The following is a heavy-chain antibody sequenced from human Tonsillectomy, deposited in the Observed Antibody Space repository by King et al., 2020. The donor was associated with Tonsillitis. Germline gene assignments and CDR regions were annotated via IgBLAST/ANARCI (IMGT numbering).Heavy chain of an antibody. D-gene: IGHD4-17*01. V-gene: IGHV3-21*01. CDR1: GFTFSSYS. Sequence: VQLVGSGGGLVKPGGSLRLSCAASGFTFSSYSMNWVRQAPGKGLEWVSSISSSSSYIYFADSVKGRFTISRDNAKNSLYLQMNSLRAEDTAVYYCAREGGDYGDYVDAFDIWGQGTMVTVSS. CDR2: ISSSSSYI. J-gene: IGHJ3*02. CDR3: AREGGDYGDYVDAFDI.